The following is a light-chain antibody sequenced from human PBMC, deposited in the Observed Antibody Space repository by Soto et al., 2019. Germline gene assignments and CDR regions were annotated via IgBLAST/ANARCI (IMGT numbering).Light chain of an antibody. CDR3: QQYGTPPQT. CDR2: GAS. CDR1: QSVRSSY. J-gene: IGKJ1*01. Sequence: EIVLTQSPGTLSLSPGERATLSCRASQSVRSSYLAWYQQKPGQAPRLLIYGASSRATGIPARISGSGSGTDFTLTISRLEPEDFAVYYCQQYGTPPQTFGQGTKVEI. V-gene: IGKV3-20*01.